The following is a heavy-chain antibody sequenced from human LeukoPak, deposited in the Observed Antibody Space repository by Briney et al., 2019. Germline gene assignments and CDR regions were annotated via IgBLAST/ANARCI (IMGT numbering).Heavy chain of an antibody. V-gene: IGHV5-51*01. CDR2: IYPGDSDT. J-gene: IGHJ4*02. Sequence: RHGESLKISCKGSGYSFSNYWIGWVRQVPGKGLEWMGIIYPGDSDTTYSPSFQGQVTISADKSISTAYLQWSSLTASDTAMYYCARLSQIQAAAGTCDYWGQGTLVTVSS. CDR1: GYSFSNYW. D-gene: IGHD6-13*01. CDR3: ARLSQIQAAAGTCDY.